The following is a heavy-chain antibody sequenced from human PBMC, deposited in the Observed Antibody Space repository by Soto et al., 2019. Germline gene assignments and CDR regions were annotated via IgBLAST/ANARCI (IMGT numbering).Heavy chain of an antibody. D-gene: IGHD5-18*01. CDR2: ISGSGGST. CDR3: AKEGGRGYPLLDLYYYMDV. CDR1: GFTFSSYA. V-gene: IGHV3-23*01. J-gene: IGHJ6*03. Sequence: GGSLRLSCAASGFTFSSYAMSWVRQAPGKGLEWVSAISGSGGSTYYADSVKGRFTISRDNSKNTLYLQMNSLRAEDTAVYYSAKEGGRGYPLLDLYYYMDVWGKGTTVTVSS.